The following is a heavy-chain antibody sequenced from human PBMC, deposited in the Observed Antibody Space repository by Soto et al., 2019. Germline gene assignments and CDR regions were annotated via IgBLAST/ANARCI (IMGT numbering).Heavy chain of an antibody. Sequence: QVQLQESGPGLVKPSQTLSLTCTVSGDSMTTVGYYWTWIRQHPGQALEWICFISYSGSTYYSSSLKGRVAISADPSKNQFSLKLNSVTAADTAVYYCTRGDYWGQGTLVTVSS. CDR2: ISYSGST. V-gene: IGHV4-31*03. J-gene: IGHJ4*02. CDR1: GDSMTTVGYY. CDR3: TRGDY.